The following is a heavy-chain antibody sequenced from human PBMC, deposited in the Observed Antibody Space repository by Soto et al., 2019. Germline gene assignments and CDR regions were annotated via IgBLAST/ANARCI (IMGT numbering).Heavy chain of an antibody. J-gene: IGHJ1*01. Sequence: GGSLRLSCAASGFTFSSYGMHWVRQAPGKGLEWVAVIWYDGSNKYYADSVKGRVTISRDNSKNTLYLQMNSLRAEDTAVYYCARDNMMCGGSHEYFQHWGQGTLVTVSS. CDR1: GFTFSSYG. D-gene: IGHD2-15*01. CDR2: IWYDGSNK. V-gene: IGHV3-33*01. CDR3: ARDNMMCGGSHEYFQH.